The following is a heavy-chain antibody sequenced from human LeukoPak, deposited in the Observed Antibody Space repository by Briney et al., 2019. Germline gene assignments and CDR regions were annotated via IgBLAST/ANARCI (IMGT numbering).Heavy chain of an antibody. J-gene: IGHJ4*02. CDR3: AKYCSGATCSGY. CDR1: GFTFSSYS. CDR2: IKESGDIT. D-gene: IGHD2-15*01. Sequence: GGSLRLSCAASGFTFSSYSMCWVRQAPGKGREWVSGIKESGDITYYADSVKGRFTISRDNTKNTLYLQMNSLRAEDTAKYYCAKYCSGATCSGYWGQGTLVTVS. V-gene: IGHV3-23*01.